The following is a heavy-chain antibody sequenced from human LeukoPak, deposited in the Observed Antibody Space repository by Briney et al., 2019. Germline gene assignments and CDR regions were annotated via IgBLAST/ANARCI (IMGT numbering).Heavy chain of an antibody. Sequence: GGSLRLSCAGSGFTFANYAMSWVRQAPGKGLEWVSSISGGSASTFYADSVEGRFTISRDNSKNTLYLQMNSLRAEDTAVYYCATGIAVAALDYWGQGTLVTVSS. D-gene: IGHD6-19*01. J-gene: IGHJ4*02. CDR3: ATGIAVAALDY. CDR1: GFTFANYA. V-gene: IGHV3-23*01. CDR2: ISGGSAST.